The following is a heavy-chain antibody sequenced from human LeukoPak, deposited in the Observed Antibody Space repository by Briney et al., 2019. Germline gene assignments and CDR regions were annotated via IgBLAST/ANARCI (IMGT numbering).Heavy chain of an antibody. CDR3: AELGITMIGGV. D-gene: IGHD3-10*02. CDR1: GFTFSSYS. V-gene: IGHV3-21*01. CDR2: ISGSSSYI. J-gene: IGHJ6*04. Sequence: GGSLRLSCAASGFTFSSYSMNWVRQAPGKGLEWVSFISGSSSYIYYADSVKGRFTISRHNAKNSLYLQMNSLRAEDTAVYYCAELGITMIGGVWGKGTTVTISS.